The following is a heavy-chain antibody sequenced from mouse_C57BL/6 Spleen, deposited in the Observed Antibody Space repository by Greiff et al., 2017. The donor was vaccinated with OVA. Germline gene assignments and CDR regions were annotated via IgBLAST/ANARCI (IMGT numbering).Heavy chain of an antibody. CDR3: ARRGTGEAMDY. Sequence: QVQLQQPGAELAKPGASVKMSCKASGYTFTSYWITWVKQRPGQGLEWIGDIYPGSGSTNYNEKFKSKATLTVDTSSSTAYMQLSSLTSEDSAVYYCARRGTGEAMDYWGQGTSVTVSS. V-gene: IGHV1-55*01. CDR1: GYTFTSYW. CDR2: IYPGSGST. J-gene: IGHJ4*01. D-gene: IGHD4-1*01.